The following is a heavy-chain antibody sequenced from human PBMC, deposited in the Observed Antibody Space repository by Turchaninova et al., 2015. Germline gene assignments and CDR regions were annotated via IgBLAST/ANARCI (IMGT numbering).Heavy chain of an antibody. CDR2: MDPTSGGT. V-gene: IGHV1-2*06. CDR1: GYTFTGYS. Sequence: QVQLVQSGAEVKKPGASVKVSCKASGYTFTGYSLEWVRTAPGQGLGWMGRMDPTSGGTNYAQKFQGRVTMTRDTSSSTAYMELTRLRSDDTAVYYCARDQSGMDVWGQGTTVTVSS. CDR3: ARDQSGMDV. J-gene: IGHJ6*02.